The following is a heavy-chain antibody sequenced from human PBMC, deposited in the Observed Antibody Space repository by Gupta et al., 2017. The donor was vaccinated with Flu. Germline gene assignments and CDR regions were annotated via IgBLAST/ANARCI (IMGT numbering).Heavy chain of an antibody. J-gene: IGHJ3*01. CDR1: GFSVGGNY. V-gene: IGHV3-66*02. Sequence: GFSVGGNYMSWVRQAPGRGLEWVSGIYTGGNTIYADSVKGRFTISRDNSKNTVHLQMNSLRAEDTAVYFCARGPNFDSWGQGTMVTVSS. CDR3: ARGPNFDS. CDR2: IYTGGNT.